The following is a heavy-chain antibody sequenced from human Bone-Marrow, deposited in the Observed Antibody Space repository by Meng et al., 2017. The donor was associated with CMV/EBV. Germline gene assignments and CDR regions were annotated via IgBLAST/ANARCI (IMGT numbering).Heavy chain of an antibody. D-gene: IGHD1-26*01. CDR3: ARERVGWELTYHYYYGMHV. CDR1: GFTFSSYE. V-gene: IGHV3-48*03. J-gene: IGHJ6*01. Sequence: GGSLRLSCAASGFTFSSYEMNWVRQAPGKGLEWVSYITSSGATIYYADSVKGRFTISRDNAKNSLYLQMNSLRAEDTAVYYCARERVGWELTYHYYYGMHVWGQGTTVTVSS. CDR2: ITSSGATI.